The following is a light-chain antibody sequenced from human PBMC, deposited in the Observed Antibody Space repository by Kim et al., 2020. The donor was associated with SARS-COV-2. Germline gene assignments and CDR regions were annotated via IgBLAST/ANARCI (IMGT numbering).Light chain of an antibody. V-gene: IGLV6-57*01. CDR3: QSYDSSLWV. CDR2: EDN. CDR1: MGSIASNY. Sequence: GKKVTISCTRSMGSIASNYVQWYQQRPGSSPTTVIYEDNQRPSGVPERFSGSSDSSSNSASLTISGLKTEDEADYYCQSYDSSLWVFGGGTQLTVL. J-gene: IGLJ3*02.